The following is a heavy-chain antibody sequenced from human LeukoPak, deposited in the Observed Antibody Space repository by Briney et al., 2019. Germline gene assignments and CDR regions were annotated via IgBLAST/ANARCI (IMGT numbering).Heavy chain of an antibody. CDR3: SRDRMGTKSFDY. CDR1: GFTVRSNY. V-gene: IGHV3-66*01. Sequence: HPGESLRLSCAASGFTVRSNYMSWVRQAPGKGLEWVSVISSGGSTYCADSVKGGFTISRASSKNTLYLQMRSLRAEDTALYYCSRDRMGTKSFDYWGQGTLVTVSS. D-gene: IGHD5-24*01. J-gene: IGHJ4*02. CDR2: ISSGGST.